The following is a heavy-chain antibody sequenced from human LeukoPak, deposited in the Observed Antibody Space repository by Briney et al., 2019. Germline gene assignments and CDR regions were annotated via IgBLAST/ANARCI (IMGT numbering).Heavy chain of an antibody. CDR3: AKGWMFGELLTS. Sequence: GGSLRLSCAASAFTFSGYAMSWVRQAPGKGLEWVSSISASGGDTYHADSVKGRFTISRDSSKNTLYMEMKSLRAEDTAVYYCAKGWMFGELLTSWGQGTLVTVSS. CDR2: ISASGGDT. D-gene: IGHD3-10*02. CDR1: AFTFSGYA. J-gene: IGHJ4*02. V-gene: IGHV3-23*01.